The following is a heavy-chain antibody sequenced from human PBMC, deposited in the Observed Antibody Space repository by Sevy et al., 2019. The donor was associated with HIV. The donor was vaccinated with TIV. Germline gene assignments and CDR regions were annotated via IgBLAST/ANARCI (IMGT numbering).Heavy chain of an antibody. Sequence: GGSLRLSCAASGFTFSSYAMSWVRQAPGKGLEWVSAISGSGGSTYYADSVKGRFTISRDNSKNTLYQQMNSLRAEDTAVYYCAKGSRRITMIVVVMDAFDIWGQGTMVTVSS. CDR3: AKGSRRITMIVVVMDAFDI. J-gene: IGHJ3*02. CDR2: ISGSGGST. CDR1: GFTFSSYA. D-gene: IGHD3-22*01. V-gene: IGHV3-23*01.